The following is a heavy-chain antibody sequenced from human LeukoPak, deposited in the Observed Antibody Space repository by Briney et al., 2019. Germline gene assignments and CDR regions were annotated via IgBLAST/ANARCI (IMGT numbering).Heavy chain of an antibody. CDR1: GGSFSGYY. D-gene: IGHD3-10*01. CDR2: INHSGST. J-gene: IGHJ4*02. V-gene: IGHV4-34*01. CDR3: ARHFQRFGELQRGFDY. Sequence: SETLSLTCAVYGGSFSGYYWSWIRQPPGKGLEWIGEINHSGSTNYNPSLKSRVTISVDTSKNQFSLKLSSVTAADTAVYYCARHFQRFGELQRGFDYWGQGTLVTVSS.